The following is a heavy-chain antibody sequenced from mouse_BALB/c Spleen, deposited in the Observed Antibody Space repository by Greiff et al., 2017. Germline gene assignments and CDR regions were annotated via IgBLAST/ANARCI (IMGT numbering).Heavy chain of an antibody. CDR1: GYAFTNYL. CDR2: INPGSGGT. D-gene: IGHD1-1*01. CDR3: AIHYYGSRGYAMDY. J-gene: IGHJ4*01. Sequence: QVHVKQSGAELVRPGTSVKVSCKASGYAFTNYLIEWVKQRPGQGLEWIGVINPGSGGTNYNEKFKGKATLTADKSSSTAYMQLSSLTSDDSAVYFCAIHYYGSRGYAMDYWGQGTSVTVSS. V-gene: IGHV1-54*01.